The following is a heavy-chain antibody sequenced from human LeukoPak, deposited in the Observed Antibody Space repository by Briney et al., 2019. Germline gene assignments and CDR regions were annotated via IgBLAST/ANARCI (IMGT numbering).Heavy chain of an antibody. J-gene: IGHJ6*02. V-gene: IGHV3-66*01. Sequence: GGSLRLSCAASGFTVSSYYMTWVRQAPGKGLEWVSVIYSGGDTYYADSVKGRFTISRDNSKDTLYLQMNSLRAEDTAVYYCARSRVSGSYGMDVWGQGTTVTVSS. D-gene: IGHD3-10*01. CDR3: ARSRVSGSYGMDV. CDR1: GFTVSSYY. CDR2: IYSGGDT.